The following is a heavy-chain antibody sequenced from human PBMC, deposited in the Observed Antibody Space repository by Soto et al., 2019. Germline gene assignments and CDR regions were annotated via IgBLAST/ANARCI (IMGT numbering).Heavy chain of an antibody. CDR1: GVSLTNSY. CDR2: IYSNGIS. D-gene: IGHD7-27*01. V-gene: IGHV4-59*01. Sequence: QVHLQESGPGLVEPSEALSLTCSVSGVSLTNSYWSWSRQVPGQGLEWNGSIYSNGISDYNPSLRSRVTISLDTSKNQFSLSLRSLTPADTAVYYCAKGRVPGIWGQGTMVIVSS. J-gene: IGHJ3*02. CDR3: AKGRVPGI.